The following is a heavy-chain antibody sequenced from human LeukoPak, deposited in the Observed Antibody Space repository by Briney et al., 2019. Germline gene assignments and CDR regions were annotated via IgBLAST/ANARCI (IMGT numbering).Heavy chain of an antibody. V-gene: IGHV3-43*02. CDR3: AKDKSSGWYSDAFDI. D-gene: IGHD6-19*01. CDR2: ISGDGGST. J-gene: IGHJ3*02. CDR1: GFTFDDYA. Sequence: GGSLRLSCAASGFTFDDYAMHWVRQAPGKGLEWVSLISGDGGSTYYADSVKGRFTISRDNSKNSLYLQMNSLRTEDTALYYCAKDKSSGWYSDAFDIWGQGTMVTVSS.